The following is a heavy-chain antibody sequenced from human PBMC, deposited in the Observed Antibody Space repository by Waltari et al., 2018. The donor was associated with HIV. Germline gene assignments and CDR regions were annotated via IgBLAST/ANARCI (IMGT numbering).Heavy chain of an antibody. D-gene: IGHD3-9*01. CDR3: ARHERYFDGPEDRGGWFDP. Sequence: QLQLQESGPGLVKPSETLSLTCTVSGGSISSSSYYWGWIRQPPGKGLEWIGSIYYSGSTYYNPSLKSRVTISVDTSKNQFSLKLSSVTAADTAVYYCARHERYFDGPEDRGGWFDPWGQGTLVTVSS. CDR2: IYYSGST. CDR1: GGSISSSSYY. J-gene: IGHJ5*02. V-gene: IGHV4-39*01.